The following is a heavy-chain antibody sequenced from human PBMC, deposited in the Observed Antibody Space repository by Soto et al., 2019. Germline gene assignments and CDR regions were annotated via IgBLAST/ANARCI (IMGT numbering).Heavy chain of an antibody. J-gene: IGHJ5*02. D-gene: IGHD3-22*01. CDR1: GGSISSGDYY. Sequence: SETLSLTCTVSGGSISSGDYYWSWIRQPPGKGLEWIGYIYYSGSTYYNPSLKSRVTISVDTSKNQFSLKLSSVTAADTAVYYCARTGPNYYDSSGYYYDWFDPWGQGTLVTVSS. CDR3: ARTGPNYYDSSGYYYDWFDP. V-gene: IGHV4-30-4*01. CDR2: IYYSGST.